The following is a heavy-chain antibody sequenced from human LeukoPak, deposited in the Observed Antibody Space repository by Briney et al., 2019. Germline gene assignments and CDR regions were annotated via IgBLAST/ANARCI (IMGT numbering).Heavy chain of an antibody. CDR1: GFTLSGSA. V-gene: IGHV3-73*01. CDR2: IRSKVNSYAT. Sequence: PGGSLRLSCVASGFTLSGSAMHWVRQASGKGLEWVGRIRSKVNSYATAYAASVKGRFTISRDDSKNTAYLQMNSLKTEDTAVYYCSTVSGSLDYWGQGTLVTVSS. D-gene: IGHD1-26*01. J-gene: IGHJ4*02. CDR3: STVSGSLDY.